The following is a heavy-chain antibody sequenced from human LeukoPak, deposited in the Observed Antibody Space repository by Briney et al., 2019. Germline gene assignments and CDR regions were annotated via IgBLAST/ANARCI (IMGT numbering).Heavy chain of an antibody. CDR1: GYTFTSYG. V-gene: IGHV1-18*01. Sequence: ASVKVSCKASGYTFTSYGISWVRQAPGQGLEWMGWIGAYNGNTNYAQKLQGRVTMTTDTSTSTAYMELRSLRSDDTAVYYCARDLTGPIAVAGDFDYWGQGTLVTVSS. D-gene: IGHD6-19*01. J-gene: IGHJ4*02. CDR3: ARDLTGPIAVAGDFDY. CDR2: IGAYNGNT.